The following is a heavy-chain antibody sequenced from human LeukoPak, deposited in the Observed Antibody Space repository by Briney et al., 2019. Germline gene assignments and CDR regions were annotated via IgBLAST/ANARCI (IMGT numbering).Heavy chain of an antibody. CDR1: GGSFSGYY. CDR3: ARGTKYYDFWSGYLPPYFDY. Sequence: SETLSLTCAVYGGSFSGYYWSWIRQPPGKGLEWIGEINHSGSTNYNPSLKSRVTISVDTSKNQFSLKLSSVTAADTAVHYCARGTKYYDFWSGYLPPYFDYWGQGTLVTVSS. V-gene: IGHV4-34*01. D-gene: IGHD3-3*01. CDR2: INHSGST. J-gene: IGHJ4*02.